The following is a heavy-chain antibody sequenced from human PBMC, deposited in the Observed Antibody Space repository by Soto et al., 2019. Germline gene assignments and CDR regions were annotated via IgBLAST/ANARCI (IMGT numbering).Heavy chain of an antibody. J-gene: IGHJ4*02. CDR3: AKGQSTSSTFDS. CDR1: GFTLSSHT. D-gene: IGHD2-2*01. CDR2: ISGSGDRT. V-gene: IGHV3-23*01. Sequence: EVQLLESGGGLVRPAGSLRISCAASGFTLSSHTMNWVRQAPGMGLEWVSAISGSGDRTYHADSVTGHFTISRDNSKNTVYLQMNNLRVEDTAVYYCAKGQSTSSTFDSWGQGTLVTVSS.